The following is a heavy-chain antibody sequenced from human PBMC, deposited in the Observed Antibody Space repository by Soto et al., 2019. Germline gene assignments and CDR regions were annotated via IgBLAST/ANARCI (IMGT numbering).Heavy chain of an antibody. V-gene: IGHV4-61*01. CDR3: ARGIEGWYQGRYYYGMDV. D-gene: IGHD6-19*01. J-gene: IGHJ6*02. Sequence: QVQLQESGPGLVKPSETLSLTCTVSGGSVSSGSYYWSWIRQHPGKGLEWIGYIYYRGSTNYNPSLKSRVTISVDTPKNQFSLRLSSVTAADTAVYYCARGIEGWYQGRYYYGMDVWGQGTTVTVSS. CDR1: GGSVSSGSYY. CDR2: IYYRGST.